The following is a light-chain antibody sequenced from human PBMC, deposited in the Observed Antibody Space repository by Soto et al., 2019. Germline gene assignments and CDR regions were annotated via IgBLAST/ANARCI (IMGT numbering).Light chain of an antibody. J-gene: IGKJ2*01. CDR3: LQGMHWPHT. V-gene: IGKV2-30*01. Sequence: DVEMTQSPLSLSVTPGQPASISCRSSRSLVFVDGNTYLNWFHQRPGQSPRRLIHRVSYRDSGVPDRFIGSGADTDFTLKISWVEAEDVGVYFCLQGMHWPHTFGQWIYLEI. CDR2: RVS. CDR1: RSLVFVDGNTY.